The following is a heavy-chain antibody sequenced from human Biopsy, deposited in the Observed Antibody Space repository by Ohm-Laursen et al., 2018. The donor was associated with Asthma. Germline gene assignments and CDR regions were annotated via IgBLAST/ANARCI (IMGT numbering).Heavy chain of an antibody. V-gene: IGHV4-31*11. D-gene: IGHD3-22*01. J-gene: IGHJ4*02. Sequence: TLSLTCAVSGGSISSGGYYWSWIRQHPGKGLEWIGYIYYSGSTYYNPSLKSRVTISVDTSKSQFSLKLSSVTAADTAVYYCARAQDYYDSRGYYRSFDYWGQGTLVTVSS. CDR1: GGSISSGGYY. CDR2: IYYSGST. CDR3: ARAQDYYDSRGYYRSFDY.